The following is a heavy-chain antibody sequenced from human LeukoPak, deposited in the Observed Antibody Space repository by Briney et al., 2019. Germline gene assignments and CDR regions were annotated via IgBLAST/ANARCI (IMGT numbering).Heavy chain of an antibody. D-gene: IGHD3-22*01. CDR1: GFTFSSYG. CDR3: AKAPYYYDSSGPDY. Sequence: GGSLRLSCAASGFTFSSYGMHCVRQAPGKWLEWVAFIRYDGSNKYYADSVKGRFTISRDNSKNTLYLQMNSLRAEDTAVYYCAKAPYYYDSSGPDYWGQGTLVTVSS. J-gene: IGHJ4*02. CDR2: IRYDGSNK. V-gene: IGHV3-30*02.